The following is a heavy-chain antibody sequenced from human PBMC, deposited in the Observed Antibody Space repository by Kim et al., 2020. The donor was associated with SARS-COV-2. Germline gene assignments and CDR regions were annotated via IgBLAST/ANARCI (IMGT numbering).Heavy chain of an antibody. V-gene: IGHV1-69*01. J-gene: IGHJ4*02. CDR3: ARDKNIKYQLPSAFDY. Sequence: KSQGRVTITADASTSTAYMELSSLRSEDTAVYYCARDKNIKYQLPSAFDYWGQGTLVTVSS. D-gene: IGHD2-2*01.